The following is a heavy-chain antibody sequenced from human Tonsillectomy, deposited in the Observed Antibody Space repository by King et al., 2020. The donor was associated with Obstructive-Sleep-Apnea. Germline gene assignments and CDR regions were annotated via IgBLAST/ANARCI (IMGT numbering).Heavy chain of an antibody. CDR2: ISRSSGYM. CDR3: ARDPADY. CDR1: GFTFNTYS. V-gene: IGHV3-21*01. J-gene: IGHJ4*02. Sequence: VQLVESGGGLVKPGGSLRLSCAASGFTFNTYSMNWVRQAPGKGLEWVSFISRSSGYMHYADSVKGRFTISRDNAKNSLYLQMNSLRAEDSAVYYCARDPADYWGQGTLVTVSS.